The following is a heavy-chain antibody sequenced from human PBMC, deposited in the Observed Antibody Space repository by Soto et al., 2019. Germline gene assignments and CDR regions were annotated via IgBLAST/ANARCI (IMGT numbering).Heavy chain of an antibody. D-gene: IGHD4-17*01. CDR1: GLDVNALY. CDR3: ARDKDFGDYTFDL. Sequence: EVRLAESGGGVIHPGGSLRLSCAVYGLDVNALYMSWLRRAPGKGLEWVAGLYTFGEGYYADFAAGRFTIARHESENTLLLEMIDLKIVDTAIYYCARDKDFGDYTFDLWGQGTLVTFCS. J-gene: IGHJ4*02. CDR2: LYTFGEG. V-gene: IGHV3-53*01.